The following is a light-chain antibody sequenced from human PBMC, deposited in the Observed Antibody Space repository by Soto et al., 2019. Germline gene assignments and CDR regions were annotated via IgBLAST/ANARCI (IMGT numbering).Light chain of an antibody. CDR1: QSISSY. CDR3: QRSFSTPLT. CDR2: AAS. J-gene: IGKJ4*01. Sequence: DIQMTQSPSSLSASVGDRVTITCRASQSISSYLHWYQQKPGKAPKLLIYAASSLQSGVPSRFSSCGSGTDFTLTISSLQPEDFATYYGQRSFSTPLTFGGGTKLEIK. V-gene: IGKV1-39*01.